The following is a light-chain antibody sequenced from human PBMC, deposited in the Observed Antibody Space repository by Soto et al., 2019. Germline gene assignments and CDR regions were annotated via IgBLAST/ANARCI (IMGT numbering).Light chain of an antibody. J-gene: IGKJ1*01. CDR1: QSISSW. CDR3: QQYNSYSWT. CDR2: DAS. V-gene: IGKV1-5*01. Sequence: IHMTQSPSTLSASVGDGVTITCRASQSISSWLAWYQQKPGKAPKLLIYDASSLESGVPSRFSGNRSGTEFTLTISSLQPDDFATYYCQQYNSYSWTFGQGTKVDIK.